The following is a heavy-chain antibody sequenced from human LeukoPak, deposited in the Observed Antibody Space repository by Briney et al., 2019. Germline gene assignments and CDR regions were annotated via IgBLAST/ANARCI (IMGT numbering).Heavy chain of an antibody. V-gene: IGHV3-21*01. D-gene: IGHD2-15*01. CDR3: ARGRAVVAASDCWFDP. J-gene: IGHJ5*02. Sequence: GGSLRLSCAASGFTFSSYSMNWVRQAPGKGLEWVSSISTSSSYIYYADSVKGRFTISRDNAKNSLYLQMNSLRAEDTAVYYCARGRAVVAASDCWFDPWGQGTLVTVSS. CDR2: ISTSSSYI. CDR1: GFTFSSYS.